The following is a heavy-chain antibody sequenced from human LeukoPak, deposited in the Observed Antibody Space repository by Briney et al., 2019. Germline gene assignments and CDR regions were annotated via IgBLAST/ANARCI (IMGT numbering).Heavy chain of an antibody. CDR2: ISSSSSTI. J-gene: IGHJ4*02. Sequence: RPGGSLRLSCAASGFTFSSYSMNWVRQAPGKGLEWVSYISSSSSTIYYADSVKGRFTISRDNAKNSLYLQMNSLRAEDTAVYYCARGEGYSGYDLIDNWGQGTLVTVSS. V-gene: IGHV3-48*01. D-gene: IGHD5-12*01. CDR1: GFTFSSYS. CDR3: ARGEGYSGYDLIDN.